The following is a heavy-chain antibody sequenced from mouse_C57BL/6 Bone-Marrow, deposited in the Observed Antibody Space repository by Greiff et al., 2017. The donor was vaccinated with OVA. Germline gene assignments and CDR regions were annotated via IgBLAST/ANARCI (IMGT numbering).Heavy chain of an antibody. CDR3: ARSYSATRSVVY. Sequence: VQLQQSGPELVKPGASVKISCKASGYSFTSYYIHWVKQRPGQGLEWIGRIYPGSGDTKYNEKFKGKATLTADTSSSTAYMQLSSLTSEDSAVYVCARSYSATRSVVYWGQGTTLTVSS. V-gene: IGHV1-66*01. J-gene: IGHJ2*01. CDR2: IYPGSGDT. D-gene: IGHD1-1*01. CDR1: GYSFTSYY.